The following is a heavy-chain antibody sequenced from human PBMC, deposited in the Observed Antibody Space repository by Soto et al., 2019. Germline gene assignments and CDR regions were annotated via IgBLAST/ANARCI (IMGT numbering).Heavy chain of an antibody. CDR2: IYYSGST. Sequence: SETLSLTCTVSGGSISSGGYYWSWIRQHPGKGLEWIGYIYYSGSTYYNPSLKSRVTISVDTSKNQFSLKLSSVTAADTAVYYCARVGCYDGSGYNAFWGQGTMVTVSS. D-gene: IGHD3-22*01. CDR1: GGSISSGGYY. J-gene: IGHJ3*01. V-gene: IGHV4-31*03. CDR3: ARVGCYDGSGYNAF.